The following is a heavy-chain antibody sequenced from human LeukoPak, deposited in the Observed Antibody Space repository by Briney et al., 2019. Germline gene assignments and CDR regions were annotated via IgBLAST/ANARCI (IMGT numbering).Heavy chain of an antibody. CDR2: ISYDGSNK. CDR1: GFTFSSYA. J-gene: IGHJ4*02. CDR3: ARDVSEGDIDCSSTSCLIGYFDY. D-gene: IGHD2-2*01. V-gene: IGHV3-30-3*01. Sequence: GRSLRLSCAASGFTFSSYAMHWVRQAPVKGLEWVAVISYDGSNKYYADSVKGRFTISRDNSKNTLYLQMNSLRAEDTAVYYCARDVSEGDIDCSSTSCLIGYFDYWGQGTLVTVSS.